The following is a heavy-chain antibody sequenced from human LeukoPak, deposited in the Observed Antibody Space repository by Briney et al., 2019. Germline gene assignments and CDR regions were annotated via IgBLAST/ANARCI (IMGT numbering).Heavy chain of an antibody. CDR1: GFTVSSNY. V-gene: IGHV3-23*01. CDR2: ISGSGGST. J-gene: IGHJ4*02. D-gene: IGHD6-19*01. Sequence: GGSLRLSCAASGFTVSSNYMRWGRQTPGKGLGWVSGISGSGGSTYYSDSVKGRFTISRDNSKNTLYLRMNSLRAEDTALYYCAKDLLPVAANWWGQGTLVTVSS. CDR3: AKDLLPVAANW.